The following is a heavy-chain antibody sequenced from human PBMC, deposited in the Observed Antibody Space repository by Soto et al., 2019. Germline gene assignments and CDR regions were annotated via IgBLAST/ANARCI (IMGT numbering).Heavy chain of an antibody. CDR1: GGTFSTSS. V-gene: IGHV1-69*12. CDR2: IIPIFGTS. Sequence: QVQLVQSGAEVKKPGSSVKVSCKASGGTFSTSSINWVRQAPGQGLEWMGGIIPIFGTSDYAQKFQGRITITADEAXXTVDMALRSLRSEDTAFYYCARGHDYGGNSDAFDIWGQGTMVTVSS. J-gene: IGHJ3*02. CDR3: ARGHDYGGNSDAFDI. D-gene: IGHD4-17*01.